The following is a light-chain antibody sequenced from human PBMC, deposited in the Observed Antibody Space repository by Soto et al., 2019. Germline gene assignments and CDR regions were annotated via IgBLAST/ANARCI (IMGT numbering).Light chain of an antibody. CDR1: SSDVGGYNY. CDR3: SSYAGSNNSRV. V-gene: IGLV2-8*01. CDR2: EVN. J-gene: IGLJ2*01. Sequence: QSALTQPPSASGSPGQSVTISCTGTSSDVGGYNYVSWYQQHPGKAPKLMIYEVNKRPSGVPDRFSGSKSGNAASLTVSGLQAEDEADYYCSSYAGSNNSRVFGGGTKLTVL.